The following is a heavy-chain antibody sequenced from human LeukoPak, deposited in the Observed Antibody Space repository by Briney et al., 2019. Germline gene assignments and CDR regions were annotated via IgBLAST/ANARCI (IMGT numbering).Heavy chain of an antibody. Sequence: SETLSLTCAVYGGSFSGYYWSWIRQPPGKGLEWIGEINHSGSTNYNPSLKSRVTISVDTSKNQFSLKLSSVTAADTAVYYCARESRLLDVWGKGTTVTVSS. D-gene: IGHD3-10*01. CDR3: ARESRLLDV. J-gene: IGHJ6*04. V-gene: IGHV4-34*01. CDR2: INHSGST. CDR1: GGSFSGYY.